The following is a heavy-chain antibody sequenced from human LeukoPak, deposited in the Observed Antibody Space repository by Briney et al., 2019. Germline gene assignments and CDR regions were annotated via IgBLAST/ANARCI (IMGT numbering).Heavy chain of an antibody. CDR3: ASQTYYYGSGTYSTYLDYGMDV. D-gene: IGHD3-22*01. CDR1: GFAVSSKY. J-gene: IGHJ6*02. V-gene: IGHV3-66*04. Sequence: GGSLRLSCAASGFAVSSKYMSWVRQAPGTGLEWVSVIFSGGSTNYADSVKGRFTISRDNSKNTLFLQMNGLRAEDTAVYYCASQTYYYGSGTYSTYLDYGMDVWGQGTTVTVSS. CDR2: IFSGGST.